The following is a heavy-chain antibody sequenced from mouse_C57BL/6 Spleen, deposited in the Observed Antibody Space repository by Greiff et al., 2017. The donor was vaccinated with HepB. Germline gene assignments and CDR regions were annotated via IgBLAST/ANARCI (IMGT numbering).Heavy chain of an antibody. D-gene: IGHD1-1*01. CDR1: GYTFTSYW. V-gene: IGHV1-69*01. Sequence: VKLQQPGAELVMPGASVKLSCKASGYTFTSYWMHWVKQRPGQGLEWIGEIDPSDSYTNYNQKFKGKSTLTVDKSSSTAYMQLSSLTSEDSAVYYCARSDGSSFDYWGQGTTLTVSS. J-gene: IGHJ2*01. CDR3: ARSDGSSFDY. CDR2: IDPSDSYT.